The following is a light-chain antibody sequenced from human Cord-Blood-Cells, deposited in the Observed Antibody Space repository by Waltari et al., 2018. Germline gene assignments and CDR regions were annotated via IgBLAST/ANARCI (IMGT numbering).Light chain of an antibody. J-gene: IGKJ3*01. V-gene: IGKV3-15*01. CDR1: QSVSSN. CDR3: QQYNNWST. Sequence: EIVMTQSPATLSVSPGVRATLSCRASQSVSSNLAWYQQKPGQAPRLLIYGASTRATGIPARFSGSGSGTEFTLTISSLQSEDFAVYYCQQYNNWSTFGPGTKVDIK. CDR2: GAS.